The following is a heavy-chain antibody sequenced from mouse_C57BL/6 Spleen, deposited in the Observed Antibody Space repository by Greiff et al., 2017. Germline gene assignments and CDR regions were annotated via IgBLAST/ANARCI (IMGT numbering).Heavy chain of an antibody. Sequence: EVNLVESEGGLVQPGRSMKLSCTASGFTFSDYYMAWVRQVPEKGLEWVANINYDGSSTYYLDSLKSRFIISRDNAKHILYLQMSSLKSEDTATYYCARFYSNYVDWYFDVWGTGTTVTVSS. D-gene: IGHD2-5*01. J-gene: IGHJ1*03. CDR1: GFTFSDYY. CDR2: INYDGSST. V-gene: IGHV5-16*01. CDR3: ARFYSNYVDWYFDV.